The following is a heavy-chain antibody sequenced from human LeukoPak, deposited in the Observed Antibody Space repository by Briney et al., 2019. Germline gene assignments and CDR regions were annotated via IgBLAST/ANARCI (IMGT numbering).Heavy chain of an antibody. CDR3: RSGSYFPYLDY. D-gene: IGHD3-10*01. J-gene: IGHJ4*02. Sequence: SETLSLTRAVYGGSFSGYYWSWIRQPPGKGLEWIGEINHSGSTNYNPSLKSRVTISVDTSKNQFSLKLSSVTAADTAVYYCRSGSYFPYLDYWGQGTLVTVSS. V-gene: IGHV4-34*01. CDR2: INHSGST. CDR1: GGSFSGYY.